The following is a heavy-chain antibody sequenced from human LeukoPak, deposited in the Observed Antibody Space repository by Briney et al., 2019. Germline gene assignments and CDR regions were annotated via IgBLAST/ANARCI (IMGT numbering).Heavy chain of an antibody. V-gene: IGHV4-34*01. CDR1: GGSFSGYY. CDR2: INHSGST. J-gene: IGHJ6*03. Sequence: PSETLSLTCAVYGGSFSGYYWSWIRQPPGKGLEWIGEINHSGSTNYNPSLKSRVTISVDTSKNQFSLKLSSVTAADTAVYYCASRIVGSFSHYYYMDVWGKGTTVTVSS. CDR3: ASRIVGSFSHYYYMDV. D-gene: IGHD1-26*01.